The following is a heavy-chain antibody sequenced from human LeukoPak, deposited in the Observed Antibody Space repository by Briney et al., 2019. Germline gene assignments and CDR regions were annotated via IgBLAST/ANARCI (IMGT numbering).Heavy chain of an antibody. J-gene: IGHJ4*02. V-gene: IGHV4-30-4*08. CDR3: ASRGYSYGRNFDY. D-gene: IGHD5-18*01. CDR1: VGSNRSGDYY. CDR2: IYYSGST. Sequence: SQTLSLTCTVSVGSNRSGDYYWSWIRQPPGKGLEWIGYIYYSGSTYYNPSLKSRVTISVDTSKNQFSLKMSSVTAADTAVYYCASRGYSYGRNFDYWGQGTLVTVSS.